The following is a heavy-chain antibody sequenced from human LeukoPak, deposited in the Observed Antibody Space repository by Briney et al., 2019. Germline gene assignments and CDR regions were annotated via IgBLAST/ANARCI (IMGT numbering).Heavy chain of an antibody. D-gene: IGHD1-26*01. V-gene: IGHV1-69*05. CDR2: IIPIFGTA. CDR1: GGTFSSYA. Sequence: ASVKVSCKASGGTFSSYAISWVRQAPGQGLEWMGGIIPIFGTANYAQKFQGRVTITTDESTSTAYMELSSLRSEDTAVYYCARAVVRAAAEYFQHWGQGTLVTVSS. J-gene: IGHJ1*01. CDR3: ARAVVRAAAEYFQH.